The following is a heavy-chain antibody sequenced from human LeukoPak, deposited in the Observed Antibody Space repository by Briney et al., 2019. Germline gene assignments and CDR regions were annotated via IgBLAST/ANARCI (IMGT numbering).Heavy chain of an antibody. J-gene: IGHJ2*01. CDR2: IYYSGST. Sequence: SETLSLTCTVSGGSISSYYWSWIRQPPGKGLEWIGYIYYSGSTNYNPSLKSRVTISVDTSKNQFSLKLSSVTAADTAVYYCARESSGWFRYFDLWGRGTLVTVSS. CDR3: ARESSGWFRYFDL. CDR1: GGSISSYY. D-gene: IGHD6-19*01. V-gene: IGHV4-59*01.